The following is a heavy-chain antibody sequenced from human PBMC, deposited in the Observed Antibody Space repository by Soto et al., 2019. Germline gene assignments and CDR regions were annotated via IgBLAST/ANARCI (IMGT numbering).Heavy chain of an antibody. CDR3: ARSEAGTTRDMDY. J-gene: IGHJ4*02. D-gene: IGHD1-7*01. CDR2: ISAYNGNT. Sequence: ASVKVSCKASGYTFTIYGISWVRQAPGEGLEWMGWISAYNGNTNYAQKLQGRVTMTTDTSMSTDYMELRSLRSDDTAVYYCARSEAGTTRDMDYWGQGTLVTVSS. CDR1: GYTFTIYG. V-gene: IGHV1-18*04.